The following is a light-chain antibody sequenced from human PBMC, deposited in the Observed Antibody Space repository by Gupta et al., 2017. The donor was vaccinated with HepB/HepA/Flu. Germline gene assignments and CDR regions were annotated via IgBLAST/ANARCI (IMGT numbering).Light chain of an antibody. CDR1: HDIGTY. CDR3: QNDNSVPFT. CDR2: AAS. Sequence: IQMTQSPSSLSASVGDRVTITCRASHDIGTYLAWYRQKPGKVTEVLIFAASTLQSGVPSRFSGSGSGTDFTLTISNLQPDDFATYYCQNDNSVPFTFGHGTTVDIK. J-gene: IGKJ3*01. V-gene: IGKV1-27*01.